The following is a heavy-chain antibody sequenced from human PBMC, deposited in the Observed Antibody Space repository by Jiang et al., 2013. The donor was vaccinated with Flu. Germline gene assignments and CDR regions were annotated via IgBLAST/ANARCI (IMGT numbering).Heavy chain of an antibody. V-gene: IGHV4-39*01. CDR1: GGSISSSSYY. CDR3: ARLTSASRYSLWYFDL. Sequence: PGLVKPSETLSLTCTVSGGSISSSSYYWGWIRQPPGKGLEWIGSIYYSGSTYYNPSLKSRVTISVDTSKNQFSLKLSSVTAADTAVYYCARLTSASRYSLWYFDLWGRGTLVTVSS. CDR2: IYYSGST. D-gene: IGHD2-21*01. J-gene: IGHJ2*01.